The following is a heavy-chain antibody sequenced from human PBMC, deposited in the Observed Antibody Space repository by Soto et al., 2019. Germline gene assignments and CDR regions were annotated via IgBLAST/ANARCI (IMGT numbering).Heavy chain of an antibody. J-gene: IGHJ5*02. CDR3: ARDGVGAVAGTYWFDP. CDR1: GGTFSSYA. V-gene: IGHV1-69*13. CDR2: IIPIFGTA. D-gene: IGHD6-19*01. Sequence: GASVKFSCKASGGTFSSYAISWVRQAPGQGLEWMGGIIPIFGTANYAQKFQGRVTITADESTSTAYMELSSLRSEDTAVYYCARDGVGAVAGTYWFDPWGQGTLVTVSS.